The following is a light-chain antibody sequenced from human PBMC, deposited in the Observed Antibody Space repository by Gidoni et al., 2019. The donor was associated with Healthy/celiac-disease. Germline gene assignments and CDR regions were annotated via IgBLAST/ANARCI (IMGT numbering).Light chain of an antibody. V-gene: IGKV3-11*01. J-gene: IGKJ1*01. Sequence: VLTQSPATLSLCPGERANLSCRASQSVSSYLAWYQQKPGQAPRLLIYDASNMATGIPARFSGSGSGTDFTLTISSLEPEDFAVYYCQQRSNWPPTFGEGTKVEIK. CDR3: QQRSNWPPT. CDR1: QSVSSY. CDR2: DAS.